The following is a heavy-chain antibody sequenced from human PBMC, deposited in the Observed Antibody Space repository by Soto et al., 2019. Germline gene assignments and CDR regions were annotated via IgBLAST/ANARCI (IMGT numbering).Heavy chain of an antibody. CDR1: GGSISSGGYY. CDR3: ARGRSSGYYSWGYYYYGMDV. J-gene: IGHJ6*02. Sequence: SETLSLTCTVSGGSISSGGYYWSWIRQPPGKGLEWIGYIYYSGSTYYNPSLKSRVTISVDTSKNQFSLKLSSVTAADTAVYYCARGRSSGYYSWGYYYYGMDVWGQGTTVTVSS. D-gene: IGHD3-22*01. CDR2: IYYSGST. V-gene: IGHV4-30-4*01.